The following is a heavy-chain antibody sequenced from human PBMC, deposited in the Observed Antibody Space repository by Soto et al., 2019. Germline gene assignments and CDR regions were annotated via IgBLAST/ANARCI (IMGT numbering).Heavy chain of an antibody. CDR2: MSYAGSNK. CDR1: GFRSSRYG. D-gene: IGHD3-16*01. CDR3: AKDPSRLGESEYYLDY. J-gene: IGHJ4*02. Sequence: PLRVTWAASGFRSSRYGMHWVRQAPGKGLEWVAVMSYAGSNKAYADSVKGRFTISRDNSKNTLYLQMNSLRAEDTAVYYCAKDPSRLGESEYYLDYWRQGTLVIVSS. V-gene: IGHV3-30*18.